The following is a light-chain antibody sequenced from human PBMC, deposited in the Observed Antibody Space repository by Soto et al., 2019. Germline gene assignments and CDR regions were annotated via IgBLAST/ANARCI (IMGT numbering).Light chain of an antibody. CDR1: SSDVGGYNY. Sequence: QSVLTQPRSVSGSPGQSITISCTGTSSDVGGYNYVSWYQQHPGKAPKLLISEVSNRPSGVSNRFSGSKSGNTASLTISGLQAEDEADYYCSSYTSRSTPIFGGGTKVTVL. CDR2: EVS. J-gene: IGLJ2*01. V-gene: IGLV2-14*01. CDR3: SSYTSRSTPI.